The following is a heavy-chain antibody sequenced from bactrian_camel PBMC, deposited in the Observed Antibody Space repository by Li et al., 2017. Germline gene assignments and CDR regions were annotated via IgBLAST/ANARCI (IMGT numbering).Heavy chain of an antibody. J-gene: IGHJ4*01. CDR1: GYRYSTYC. D-gene: IGHD5*01. Sequence: VQLVESGGGSVQAGESLRLSCVVSGYRYSTYCMGWFRQVPGNEREPLASIDSDGRTSVADSVKGRFTISQDNSRNTLWLQMNNLKFEDTGMYYCAVGGRVGHWSLHPDDFAFWGQGTQVTVS. CDR3: AVGGRVGHWSLHPDDFAF. CDR2: IDSDGRT. V-gene: IGHV3S67*01.